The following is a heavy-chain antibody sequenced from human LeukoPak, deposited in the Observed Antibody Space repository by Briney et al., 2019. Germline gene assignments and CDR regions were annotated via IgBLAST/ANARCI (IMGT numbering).Heavy chain of an antibody. CDR3: ARDPGGIAVAAPDY. Sequence: ASVKVSCKASGGTFSSYAISWVRQAPGQGLEWMGGIIPIFGTANYAQKFQGRVTITADESTSTAYMELSSLRSEDTAVYYCARDPGGIAVAAPDYWGQGTLVTVSS. CDR1: GGTFSSYA. CDR2: IIPIFGTA. V-gene: IGHV1-69*13. D-gene: IGHD6-19*01. J-gene: IGHJ4*02.